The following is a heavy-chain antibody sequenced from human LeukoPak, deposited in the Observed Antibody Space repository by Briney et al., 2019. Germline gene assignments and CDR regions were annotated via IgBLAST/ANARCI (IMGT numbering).Heavy chain of an antibody. CDR3: ARFSGSYYLYYFDY. CDR1: GGSISSYY. J-gene: IGHJ4*02. Sequence: SSETLSLTCTVSGGSISSYYWSWIRQPPGKGLEWIGYIYNSGSTNYNPSLKSRVTMTVDTSKNQFSLKLSSVTAADTAVYYCARFSGSYYLYYFDYWGQGTLVTVSS. CDR2: IYNSGST. V-gene: IGHV4-59*08. D-gene: IGHD1-26*01.